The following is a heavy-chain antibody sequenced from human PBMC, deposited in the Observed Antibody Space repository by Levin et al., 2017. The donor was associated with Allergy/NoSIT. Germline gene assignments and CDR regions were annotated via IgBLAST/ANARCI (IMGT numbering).Heavy chain of an antibody. J-gene: IGHJ6*03. CDR2: IRSKANSYAT. V-gene: IGHV3-73*01. Sequence: AGGSLRLSCAASGFTFSGSAMHWVRQASGKGLEWVGRIRSKANSYATAYAASVKGRFTISRDDSKNTAYLQMNSLKTEDTAVYYCTPLRGYGDSNNYYYYYMDVWGKGTTVTVSS. D-gene: IGHD4-17*01. CDR3: TPLRGYGDSNNYYYYYMDV. CDR1: GFTFSGSA.